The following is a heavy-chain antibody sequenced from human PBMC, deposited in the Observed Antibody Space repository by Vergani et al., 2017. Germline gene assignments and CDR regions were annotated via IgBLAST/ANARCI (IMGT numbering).Heavy chain of an antibody. Sequence: EVQLVQSGAEVKKPGESLRISCKGSGYSFTSYWISWVRQMPGKGLEWMGGIDPSDSYTNYSPSFQGHVTISADKSISTAYLQWSSLKASDTAMYYCARVGWSYYDSSGYYYAPGGWFDPWSQGTLVTVSS. CDR2: IDPSDSYT. J-gene: IGHJ5*01. CDR1: GYSFTSYW. V-gene: IGHV5-10-1*03. D-gene: IGHD3-22*01. CDR3: ARVGWSYYDSSGYYYAPGGWFDP.